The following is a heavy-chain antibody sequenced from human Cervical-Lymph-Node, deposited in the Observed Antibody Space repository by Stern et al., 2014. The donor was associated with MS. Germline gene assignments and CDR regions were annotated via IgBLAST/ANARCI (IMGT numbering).Heavy chain of an antibody. Sequence: VQLVESGGGLVKPGGSLRLSCVASGFTFSDYSVNWVRQAPGKGLEWVSSISSTGTYIYYADSVKGRFTISRDNAKNSLYLQMNSLRAEDTAVYYCATDLMTTVTTIEYWGQGALVTVSS. CDR3: ATDLMTTVTTIEY. J-gene: IGHJ4*02. V-gene: IGHV3-21*01. CDR2: ISSTGTYI. D-gene: IGHD4-17*01. CDR1: GFTFSDYS.